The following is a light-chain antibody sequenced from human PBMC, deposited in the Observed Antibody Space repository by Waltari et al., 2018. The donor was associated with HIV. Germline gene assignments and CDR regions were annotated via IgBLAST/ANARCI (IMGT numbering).Light chain of an antibody. V-gene: IGLV3-21*02. Sequence: SYVLTQPPSVSVAPGQTARITCAGSNIGGKSVHWHQQKPGQAPVLVVYHDSARPSWIPARVSGSNSGNTATLTISRVEAGDEADYYCQVWDIHSDHVLFGGGTKLTVL. CDR3: QVWDIHSDHVL. J-gene: IGLJ2*01. CDR1: NIGGKS. CDR2: HDS.